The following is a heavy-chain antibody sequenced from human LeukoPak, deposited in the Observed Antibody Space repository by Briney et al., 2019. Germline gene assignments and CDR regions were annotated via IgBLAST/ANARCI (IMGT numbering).Heavy chain of an antibody. CDR3: SKDQEGFDF. CDR2: IYPRDGST. Sequence: ASVKVSCKASGYTFTSNYIHWVRQAPGQGLEWMGMIYPRDGSTSYAQKFQGRVTVTRETSTSTVHMELSGLRSEETAVYYCSKDQEGFDFWGQGTLVTVSS. J-gene: IGHJ4*02. CDR1: GYTFTSNY. V-gene: IGHV1-46*01.